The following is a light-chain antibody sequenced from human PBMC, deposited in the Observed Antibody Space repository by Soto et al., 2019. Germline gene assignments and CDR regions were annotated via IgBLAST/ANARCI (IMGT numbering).Light chain of an antibody. V-gene: IGKV3-20*01. CDR1: QSVSSRY. J-gene: IGKJ1*01. Sequence: EIVLTQSPATLSLSPGERATLSCRASQSVSSRYLAWYQQKPGQAPRLLIYGASTRATDVPDRFSGSGSGADFTLSISRLEPEDFAVYYCQQYGSSPPRTFGQGTKVDIK. CDR2: GAS. CDR3: QQYGSSPPRT.